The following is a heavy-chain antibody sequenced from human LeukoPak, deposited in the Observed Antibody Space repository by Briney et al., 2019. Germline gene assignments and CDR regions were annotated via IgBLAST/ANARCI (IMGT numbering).Heavy chain of an antibody. CDR2: INPSGGST. D-gene: IGHD3-10*01. Sequence: ASVKVSCKASGYTFTSYYMHWVRQAPGQGLEWMGIINPSGGSTSYAQKFQGRVTTTRDTSTSTVYMELSSLRSEDTAVYYCATEYGSGSYYPNPPDYWGQGTLVTVSS. J-gene: IGHJ4*02. CDR1: GYTFTSYY. V-gene: IGHV1-46*01. CDR3: ATEYGSGSYYPNPPDY.